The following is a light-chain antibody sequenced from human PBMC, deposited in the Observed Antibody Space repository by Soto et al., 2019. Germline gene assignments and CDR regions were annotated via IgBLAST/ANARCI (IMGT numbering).Light chain of an antibody. CDR2: DAS. CDR3: QQYENLPT. Sequence: IQMTQSPSALSASVGERVTITCRASQNINNYLNWYQQKPGRAPKLLIYDASNLEAGVPSRFRGSGSGTDFTFTISRLQPEDIATYYWQQYENLPTFGQGTRLEI. V-gene: IGKV1-33*01. J-gene: IGKJ5*01. CDR1: QNINNY.